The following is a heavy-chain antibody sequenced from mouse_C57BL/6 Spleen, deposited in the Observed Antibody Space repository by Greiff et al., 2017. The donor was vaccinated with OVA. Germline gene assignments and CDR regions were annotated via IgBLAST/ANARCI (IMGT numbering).Heavy chain of an antibody. J-gene: IGHJ2*01. V-gene: IGHV1-19*01. Sequence: EVQLQQSGPVLVKPGASVKMSCKASGYTFTDYYMNWVKQSHGKSLEWIGVLNPYNGGTSYNQKFKGKATLTVDKSSSTAYMELNSLTSEDSAVYYCARRGLGHYFDYWGQGTTLTVSS. CDR2: LNPYNGGT. D-gene: IGHD4-1*01. CDR1: GYTFTDYY. CDR3: ARRGLGHYFDY.